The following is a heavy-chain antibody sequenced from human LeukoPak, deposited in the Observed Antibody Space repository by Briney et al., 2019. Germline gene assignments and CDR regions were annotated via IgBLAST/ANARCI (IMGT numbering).Heavy chain of an antibody. V-gene: IGHV4-61*02. D-gene: IGHD3-22*01. Sequence: SQTLSLTCTVSGGSISNGTSYWTWIRQPAGKSLEWLGRIYSSGSTNYNPSLKSRVTISADTSKNQFSLKLSSVTAADTAVYYCARGGWNKFDYWGQGTLVTVSS. J-gene: IGHJ4*02. CDR2: IYSSGST. CDR3: ARGGWNKFDY. CDR1: GGSISNGTSY.